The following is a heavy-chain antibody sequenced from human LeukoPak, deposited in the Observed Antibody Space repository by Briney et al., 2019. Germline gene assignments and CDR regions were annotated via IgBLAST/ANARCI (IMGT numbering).Heavy chain of an antibody. J-gene: IGHJ4*02. CDR1: GDSVSSNSAA. D-gene: IGHD6-13*01. Sequence: SQTLSLTCAISGDSVSSNSAAWNWIRQSPSRGLEWLGRTYYSAKWYNDFAVSVKIRITINPDTYKNHFSLQLNSVTPEDTAVYYCARAHVAAADLDYWGQGTLVTVSS. V-gene: IGHV6-1*01. CDR3: ARAHVAAADLDY. CDR2: TYYSAKWYN.